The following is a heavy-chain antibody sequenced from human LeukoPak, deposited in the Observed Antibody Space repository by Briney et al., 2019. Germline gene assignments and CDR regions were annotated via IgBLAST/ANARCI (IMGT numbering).Heavy chain of an antibody. D-gene: IGHD3-16*02. J-gene: IGHJ4*02. CDR1: GGSVSSGSYY. V-gene: IGHV4-61*01. Sequence: PSETLSLTCTVSGGSVSSGSYYWSWIRPPPGRVLVWIGYIYYSGSTNYNPSLKSRVTISVDTSKNQFSLKLTSVTAADTAVYYCARDLGYRYFDYWGQGTPVTVSS. CDR3: ARDLGYRYFDY. CDR2: IYYSGST.